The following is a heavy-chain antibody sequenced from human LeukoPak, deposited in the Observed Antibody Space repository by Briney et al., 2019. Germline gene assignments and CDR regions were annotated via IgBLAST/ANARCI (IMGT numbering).Heavy chain of an antibody. CDR1: GYTFNKHG. V-gene: IGHV1-18*04. CDR3: ARDPSNTSGWSPYFDY. CDR2: ISAYNGDT. D-gene: IGHD6-19*01. J-gene: IGHJ4*02. Sequence: ASVKVSCKASGYTFNKHGITWVRQAPGQGLEWMGWISAYNGDTKYGQKFQGRVTLLTDTSASTAYMELRSLRSDDTAVYYCARDPSNTSGWSPYFDYWGQAALVTVSS.